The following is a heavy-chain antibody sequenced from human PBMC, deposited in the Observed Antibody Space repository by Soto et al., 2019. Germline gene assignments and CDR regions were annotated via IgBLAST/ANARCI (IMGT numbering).Heavy chain of an antibody. CDR3: VRGRAFMSRVAFDI. D-gene: IGHD3-16*01. CDR1: GGSFSDYY. J-gene: IGHJ3*02. Sequence: QVQLQQRGAGLLKPSETLSLTCAVLGGSFSDYYWTWIRQPPGKGLEWIGEINHSGFTSYTPSLKGRLTLLVDTSTKEFSLNLSSVTAADTAAYHCVRGRAFMSRVAFDIWGQGTMVTVSS. CDR2: INHSGFT. V-gene: IGHV4-34*02.